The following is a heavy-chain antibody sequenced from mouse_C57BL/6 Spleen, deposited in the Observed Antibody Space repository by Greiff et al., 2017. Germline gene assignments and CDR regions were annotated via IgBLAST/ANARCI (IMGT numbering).Heavy chain of an antibody. J-gene: IGHJ4*01. CDR1: GFNIKDDY. CDR3: TLYYYGSSMDY. V-gene: IGHV14-4*01. CDR2: IDPENGDT. Sequence: VQLKQSGAELVRPGASVKLSCTASGFNIKDDYMHWVKQRTEQGLEWIGWIDPENGDTEYASKFQGKATITADTSSSTAYLQLSSLTSEDTAVYYCTLYYYGSSMDYWGQGTSVTVSS. D-gene: IGHD1-1*01.